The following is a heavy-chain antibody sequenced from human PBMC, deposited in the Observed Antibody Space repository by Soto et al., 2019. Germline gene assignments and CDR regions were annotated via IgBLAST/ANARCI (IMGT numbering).Heavy chain of an antibody. CDR3: ARGDYDILTGYYHGMDV. D-gene: IGHD3-9*01. CDR2: IYYSGST. J-gene: IGHJ6*02. V-gene: IGHV4-59*01. Sequence: SEALSLTCTVSGGSISSYYWSWFRLPPGKGLEWIGYIYYSGSTNYNPSLKSRVTISVDTSKNQFSLKLSSVTAADTAVYYCARGDYDILTGYYHGMDVWGQGTTVT. CDR1: GGSISSYY.